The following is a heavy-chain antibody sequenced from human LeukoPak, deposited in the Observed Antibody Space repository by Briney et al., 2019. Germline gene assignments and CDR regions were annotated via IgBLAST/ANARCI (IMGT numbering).Heavy chain of an antibody. CDR3: ARDFLLGATLDY. J-gene: IGHJ4*02. CDR2: ISSSSSYI. Sequence: GGSLRLSCAASGFTFSSYSMNWVRQAPGKGLEWVSSISSSSSYIYYADSVKGRFTISRDNAKNSLYLQMNSLRAEDTAVHYCARDFLLGATLDYWGQGTLVTVSS. CDR1: GFTFSSYS. D-gene: IGHD1-26*01. V-gene: IGHV3-21*01.